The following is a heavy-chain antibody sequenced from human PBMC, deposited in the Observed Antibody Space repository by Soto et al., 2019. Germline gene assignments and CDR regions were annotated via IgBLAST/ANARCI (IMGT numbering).Heavy chain of an antibody. D-gene: IGHD3-9*01. CDR3: AKEGSDYDILTGSGYYGMDV. CDR2: ISYDGSNK. Sequence: GGSLRLSCAASGFTFSSYGMHWVRQAPGKGLEWVAVISYDGSNKYYADSVKGRFTISRDNSKNTLYLQMNSLRAEDTAVYYCAKEGSDYDILTGSGYYGMDVRGQGTTVTVSS. J-gene: IGHJ6*02. CDR1: GFTFSSYG. V-gene: IGHV3-30*18.